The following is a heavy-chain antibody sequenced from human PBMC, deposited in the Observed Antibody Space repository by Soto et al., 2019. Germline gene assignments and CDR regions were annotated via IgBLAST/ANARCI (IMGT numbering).Heavy chain of an antibody. Sequence: GGSLRLSCAASGFTFSSYAMSWVRQAPGKGLEWVSAISGSGGSTYYADSVKGRFTISRDNSKNTLYLQMNSLRAEDTAVYYCAKDSEDYDYIWGVYFDYWGQGTLVTVSS. D-gene: IGHD3-16*01. CDR3: AKDSEDYDYIWGVYFDY. J-gene: IGHJ4*02. CDR1: GFTFSSYA. V-gene: IGHV3-23*01. CDR2: ISGSGGST.